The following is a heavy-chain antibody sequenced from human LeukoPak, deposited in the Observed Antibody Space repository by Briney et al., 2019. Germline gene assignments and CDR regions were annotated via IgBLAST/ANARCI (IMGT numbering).Heavy chain of an antibody. Sequence: GGSLRLSCAASGFTFSSYWMSWVRQAPGKGPEWVANMKQDGSEKYYVDSVKGRFTISRDNAKNSLYLQMNSLRAEVTAVYYCARGIAAAGTEFDYWGQGTLVTVSS. J-gene: IGHJ4*02. CDR3: ARGIAAAGTEFDY. D-gene: IGHD6-13*01. CDR2: MKQDGSEK. V-gene: IGHV3-7*01. CDR1: GFTFSSYW.